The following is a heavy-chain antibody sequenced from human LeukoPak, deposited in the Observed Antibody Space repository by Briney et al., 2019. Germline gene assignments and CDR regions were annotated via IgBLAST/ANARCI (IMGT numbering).Heavy chain of an antibody. V-gene: IGHV3-23*01. D-gene: IGHD2-2*03. J-gene: IGHJ3*02. CDR1: GFTFSAYD. CDR3: AQGGYFAFDM. CDR2: NRCSSGP. Sequence: GGSLRLSCVGSGFTFSAYDMQWVRQAAGKGRERVSGNRCSSGPHSTYAVKGQFTISRDHSKDTLSLQTESLRAEDTAVYYCAQGGYFAFDMWGQGTMVTASS.